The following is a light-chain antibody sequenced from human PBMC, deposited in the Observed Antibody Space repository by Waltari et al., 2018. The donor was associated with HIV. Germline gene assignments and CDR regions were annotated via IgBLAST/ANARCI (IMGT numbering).Light chain of an antibody. Sequence: EIVLTQSPGTLSLSPGERATLSCRASQSLSSTYLAWYQQKPGQAPRLLIYGASSRATGIADRFSGSGSGTDFTLTISRLEPEDYAVYYCQQYGNSPPYTFGQGTKLEIK. CDR1: QSLSSTY. V-gene: IGKV3-20*01. J-gene: IGKJ2*01. CDR3: QQYGNSPPYT. CDR2: GAS.